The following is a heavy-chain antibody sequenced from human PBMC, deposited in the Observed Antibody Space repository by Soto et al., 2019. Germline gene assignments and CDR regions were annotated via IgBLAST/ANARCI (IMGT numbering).Heavy chain of an antibody. V-gene: IGHV3-66*01. J-gene: IGHJ4*02. CDR1: GFTVSSNY. CDR2: IYSGGST. D-gene: IGHD3-22*01. CDR3: EAANYDSSGFYGNY. Sequence: LRLSCAASGFTVSSNYMSWVRQAPGKGLEWVSVIYSGGSTYYADSVKGRFTISRDNSKNTLYLQMNSLRAEDTAVYYCEAANYDSSGFYGNYWGQGTLVTVSS.